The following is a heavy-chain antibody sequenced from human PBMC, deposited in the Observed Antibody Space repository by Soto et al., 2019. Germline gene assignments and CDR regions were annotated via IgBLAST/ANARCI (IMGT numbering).Heavy chain of an antibody. D-gene: IGHD2-15*01. CDR2: INPSGGSS. V-gene: IGHV1-46*03. J-gene: IGHJ4*02. CDR3: ARVYCSGGSCYSIDY. Sequence: ASVKVSCKASGYTFTSYYMHWVRQAPGQGLEWMGIINPSGGSSNYAQKFQGRVTMTRDTSLSTVYMELSSLRSEDTAVYYCARVYCSGGSCYSIDYWGQGTLVTVSS. CDR1: GYTFTSYY.